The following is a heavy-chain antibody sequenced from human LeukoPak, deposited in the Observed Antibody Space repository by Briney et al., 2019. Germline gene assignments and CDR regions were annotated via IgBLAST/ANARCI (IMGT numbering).Heavy chain of an antibody. Sequence: ASVKVPCKASGYTFTSYAMHWVRQAPGQRLEWMGWINAGNGNTKYSQKFQGRVTITRDTSASTAYMELSSLRSEDTAVYYCARELEYSGSYDYWGQGTLVTVSS. CDR1: GYTFTSYA. CDR2: INAGNGNT. D-gene: IGHD1-26*01. J-gene: IGHJ4*02. CDR3: ARELEYSGSYDY. V-gene: IGHV1-3*01.